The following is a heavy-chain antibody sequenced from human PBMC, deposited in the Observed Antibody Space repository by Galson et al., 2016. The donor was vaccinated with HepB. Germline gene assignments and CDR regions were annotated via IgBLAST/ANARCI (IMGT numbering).Heavy chain of an antibody. Sequence: SLRLSCAASGFTFSNAWMSWVRQAPGKGLEWVGRIKKKTDGGTTDYAAPVKGRFTISRDDSKNTLYLQINSLKTEDTAVYYCITAVVPSSFDFWGQGTLVTVSS. J-gene: IGHJ4*02. CDR3: ITAVVPSSFDF. CDR2: IKKKTDGGTT. V-gene: IGHV3-15*01. CDR1: GFTFSNAW. D-gene: IGHD4-23*01.